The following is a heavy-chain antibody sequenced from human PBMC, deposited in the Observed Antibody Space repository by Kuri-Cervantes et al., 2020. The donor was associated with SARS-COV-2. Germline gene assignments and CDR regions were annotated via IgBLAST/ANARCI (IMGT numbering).Heavy chain of an antibody. D-gene: IGHD2-21*01. CDR1: GYTFTSYG. V-gene: IGHV1-46*01. Sequence: ASVKVSCKASGYTFTSYGISWVRQAPGQGLEWMGIINPSGGSTSYAQKFQGRVTMTRDTSTSTVYMELSSLTSEDTAIYYCYCAPKEGFDSWGQGTPVTVSS. CDR2: INPSGGST. CDR3: YCAPKEGFDS. J-gene: IGHJ4*02.